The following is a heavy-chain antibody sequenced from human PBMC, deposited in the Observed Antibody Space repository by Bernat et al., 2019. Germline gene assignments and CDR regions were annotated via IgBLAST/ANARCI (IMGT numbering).Heavy chain of an antibody. J-gene: IGHJ3*02. CDR2: IYSNDEK. CDR3: ARVDGTSDAFDI. D-gene: IGHD3/OR15-3a*01. CDR1: GFSLSNARMG. Sequence: QVTLKESGPVLVKPTETLTLTCTFSGFSLSNARMGVSWIRQPPGKALEWLALIYSNDEKYYSTSLKSRLTISKDTSKNQVVLTMTNMDPVDSATYYCARVDGTSDAFDIWGQGTMVTVSS. V-gene: IGHV2-26*01.